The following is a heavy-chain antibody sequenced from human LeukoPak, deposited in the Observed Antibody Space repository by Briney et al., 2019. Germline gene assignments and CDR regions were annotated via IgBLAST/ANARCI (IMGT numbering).Heavy chain of an antibody. CDR1: GYSISNNFY. J-gene: IGHJ4*02. CDR2: INRSWST. CDR3: ARVGVRGESFDY. D-gene: IGHD3-10*01. V-gene: IGHV4-38-2*02. Sequence: PSETLSLTCTVSGYSISNNFYWAWIRQSPGKGLEWIVSINRSWSTYYNPSLKSRVTISVDTSKNQFSLKLSSVTAADTAVYYCARVGVRGESFDYWGQGTLVTVSS.